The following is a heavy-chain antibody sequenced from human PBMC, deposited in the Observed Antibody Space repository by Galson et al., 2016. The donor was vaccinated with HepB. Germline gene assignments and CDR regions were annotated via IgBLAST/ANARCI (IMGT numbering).Heavy chain of an antibody. J-gene: IGHJ2*01. D-gene: IGHD3-16*01. V-gene: IGHV1-69*13. CDR1: GGTFSSYA. CDR2: IIPIFGTA. Sequence: SVKVSCKASGGTFSSYAISWVRQAPGQGLEWMGGIIPIFGTANYAQKFQGRVTITADESTSTAYMELSSLRSEDTAVYYCAATYYDYIWGSGGAHFDLWGRGTLVTVSS. CDR3: AATYYDYIWGSGGAHFDL.